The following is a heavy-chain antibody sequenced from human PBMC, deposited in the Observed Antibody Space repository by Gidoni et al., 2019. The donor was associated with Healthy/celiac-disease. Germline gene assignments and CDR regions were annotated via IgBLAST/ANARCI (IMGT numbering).Heavy chain of an antibody. D-gene: IGHD2-2*01. CDR3: ARRVVVPAAIKDAFDI. CDR1: GGSISSYY. CDR2: IYYSGST. Sequence: QVQLQASGPGLVKPSETLSLTCTVSGGSISSYYWSWIRQPPGKGLEWIGYIYYSGSTNYNPSLKSRVTISVDTSKNQFSLKLSSVTAADTAVYYCARRVVVPAAIKDAFDIWGQGTMVTVSS. J-gene: IGHJ3*02. V-gene: IGHV4-59*01.